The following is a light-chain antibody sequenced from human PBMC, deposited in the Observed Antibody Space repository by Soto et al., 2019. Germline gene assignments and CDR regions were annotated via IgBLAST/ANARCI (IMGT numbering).Light chain of an antibody. CDR3: QQYGSSIT. J-gene: IGKJ5*01. CDR1: QSVSSSY. V-gene: IGKV3-20*01. CDR2: GAS. Sequence: ELVLTQSPGTLSLSPGERDTLSCRASQSVSSSYLAWYQQKPGQAPRLLIYGASSRATGIPDRFSGSGSGTDFTLTISRLEPEDFAVYYCQQYGSSITFGQGTRLEIK.